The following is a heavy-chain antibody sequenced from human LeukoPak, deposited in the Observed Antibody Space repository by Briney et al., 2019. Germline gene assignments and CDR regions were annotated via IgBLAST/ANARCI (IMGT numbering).Heavy chain of an antibody. CDR1: GGSISSGGYY. CDR2: ISYSGSA. Sequence: PSQTLSLTCTVSGGSISSGGYYWSWIRQHPGKGLEWVAYISYSGSAYYNPSLKSRVTISVDMSKNQFSLKLSPVTAADTAVYYCARSGCSSTSCYVREPSNCPACWFDPWGQGTLVTVSS. D-gene: IGHD2-2*01. V-gene: IGHV4-31*03. CDR3: ARSGCSSTSCYVREPSNCPACWFDP. J-gene: IGHJ5*02.